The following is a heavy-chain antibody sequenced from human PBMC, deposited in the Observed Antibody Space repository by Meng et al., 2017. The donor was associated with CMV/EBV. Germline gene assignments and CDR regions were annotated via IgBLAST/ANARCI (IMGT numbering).Heavy chain of an antibody. CDR3: ARGAIAAADTPYYGMDV. J-gene: IGHJ6*02. CDR1: GGSFSGYY. D-gene: IGHD6-13*01. V-gene: IGHV4-34*01. CDR2: INHSGST. Sequence: GSLRLSCAVYGGSFSGYYWSWIRQPPGKGLEWIGEINHSGSTNYNPSLKSRVTISVDTSKNQFSLKLSSVTAADTAVYYCARGAIAAADTPYYGMDVWGQGTTVTVSS.